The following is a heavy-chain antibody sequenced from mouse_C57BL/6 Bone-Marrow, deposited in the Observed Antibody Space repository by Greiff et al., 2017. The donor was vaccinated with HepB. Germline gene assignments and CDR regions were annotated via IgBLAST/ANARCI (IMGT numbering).Heavy chain of an antibody. CDR2: IRNKANGYTT. CDR1: GFTFTDYY. V-gene: IGHV7-3*01. CDR3: ARYQDGVPYYYAMDY. D-gene: IGHD2-14*01. J-gene: IGHJ4*01. Sequence: DVKLVESGGGLVQPGGSLSLSCAASGFTFTDYYMSWVRQPPGKALEWLGFIRNKANGYTTEYSASVKGRFTISRDNSQSILYLQMNALRAEDSATYYWARYQDGVPYYYAMDYWGQGTSVTVSS.